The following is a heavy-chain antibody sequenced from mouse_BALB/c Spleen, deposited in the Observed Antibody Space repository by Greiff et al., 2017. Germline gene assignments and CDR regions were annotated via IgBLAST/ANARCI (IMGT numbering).Heavy chain of an antibody. J-gene: IGHJ4*01. Sequence: EVQLQQSGPGLVKPSQSLSLTCSVTGYSITSGYYWNWIRQFPGNKLEWMGYISYDGSNNYNPSLKNRISITRDTSKNQFFLKLNSVTTEDTATYYCARGGGLGGAMDYWGQGTSVTVSS. CDR1: GYSITSGYY. D-gene: IGHD4-1*01. CDR2: ISYDGSN. V-gene: IGHV3-6*02. CDR3: ARGGGLGGAMDY.